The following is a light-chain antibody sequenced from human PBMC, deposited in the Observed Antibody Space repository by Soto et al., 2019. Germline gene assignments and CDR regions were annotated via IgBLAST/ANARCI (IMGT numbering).Light chain of an antibody. CDR1: QSISSN. CDR2: GAS. J-gene: IGKJ4*01. Sequence: EIVMTQSPATLSVSPGEGATLSCRASQSISSNLAWYQQKPGQAPRLLIYGASTRATGIPARFGGSGSGTEFTLTISSLQSEDFAVYYCQQYHNWPPLTFGGGTKVEIE. CDR3: QQYHNWPPLT. V-gene: IGKV3-15*01.